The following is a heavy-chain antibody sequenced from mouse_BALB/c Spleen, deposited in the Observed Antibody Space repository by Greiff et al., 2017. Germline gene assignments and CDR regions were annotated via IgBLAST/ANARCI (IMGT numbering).Heavy chain of an antibody. D-gene: IGHD2-14*01. Sequence: EVKLVESGGGLVKPGGSLKLSCAASGFTFSDYYMYWVRQTPEKRLEWVATISDGGSYTYYPDSVKGRFTISRDNAKNNLYLQMSSLKSEDTAMYYCAIDEGYDGDYYAMDYWGQGTSVTVSS. CDR1: GFTFSDYY. CDR2: ISDGGSYT. V-gene: IGHV5-4*02. CDR3: AIDEGYDGDYYAMDY. J-gene: IGHJ4*01.